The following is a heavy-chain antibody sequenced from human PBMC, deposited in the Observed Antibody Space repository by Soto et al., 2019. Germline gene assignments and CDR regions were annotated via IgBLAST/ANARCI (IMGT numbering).Heavy chain of an antibody. J-gene: IGHJ5*02. CDR3: AKNQGVELVPLATVDWFDP. D-gene: IGHD1-26*01. CDR2: ISGSGFKK. Sequence: GGSLRLSCAASGFIFENFGMSWVRQAPGKGLEWISSISGSGFKKYYADSVKGRFTISRDNSKSTVYLELNNLSAEDTAVYHCAKNQGVELVPLATVDWFDPWGQGSAVTVSS. CDR1: GFIFENFG. V-gene: IGHV3-23*01.